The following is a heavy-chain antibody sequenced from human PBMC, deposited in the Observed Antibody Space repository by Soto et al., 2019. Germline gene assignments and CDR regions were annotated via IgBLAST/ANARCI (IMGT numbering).Heavy chain of an antibody. J-gene: IGHJ3*02. Sequence: SETLSLTCTVSGGSISSYYWSWIRQPPGKGLEWIGYIYYSGSTNCNPSLKSRVTISVDTSKNQFSLKLSSVTAADTAVYYCARDLRNAFDIWGQGTMVTVSS. V-gene: IGHV4-59*01. CDR1: GGSISSYY. CDR2: IYYSGST. CDR3: ARDLRNAFDI. D-gene: IGHD5-12*01.